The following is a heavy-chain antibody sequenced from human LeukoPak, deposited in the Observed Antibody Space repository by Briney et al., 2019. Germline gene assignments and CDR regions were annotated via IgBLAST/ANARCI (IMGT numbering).Heavy chain of an antibody. CDR2: IYSSGST. V-gene: IGHV4-4*07. CDR1: GGSISSYY. CDR3: AREVTGYRSSWPRFDY. D-gene: IGHD6-13*01. Sequence: SETLSLTCTVSGGSISSYYWSWIRQPAGKGLEWIGRIYSSGSTNYNPSLKSRVTMSVDTSKNQFSLKLSSVTAADTAVYYCAREVTGYRSSWPRFDYWGQGTLVTVSP. J-gene: IGHJ4*02.